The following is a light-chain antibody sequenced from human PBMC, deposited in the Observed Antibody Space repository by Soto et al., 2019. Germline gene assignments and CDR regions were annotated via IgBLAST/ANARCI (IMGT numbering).Light chain of an antibody. Sequence: QSVLTQPASVSGSPGQSITISCTGTSSDVGAYNYVSWYQQYPGKAPKLIIYGVTNRPSGVSNRFSASKSGNTASLTISGLQAEDEADYYCSSYSRNTLFVFGSGTKVTVL. J-gene: IGLJ1*01. V-gene: IGLV2-14*01. CDR3: SSYSRNTLFV. CDR2: GVT. CDR1: SSDVGAYNY.